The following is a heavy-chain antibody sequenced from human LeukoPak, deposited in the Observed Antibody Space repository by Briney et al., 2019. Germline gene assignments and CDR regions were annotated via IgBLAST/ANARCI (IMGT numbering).Heavy chain of an antibody. Sequence: ASVKVSCKASGYTFTGYYMHWVRQAPGQGLEWMGWINPNSGGTNYAQKFQGRVTMTRDTSISTAYMELSRLRSDDTAVYYCARVLRQWLPPWEGFDAFDIWGQGTMVTVSS. CDR2: INPNSGGT. J-gene: IGHJ3*02. CDR3: ARVLRQWLPPWEGFDAFDI. CDR1: GYTFTGYY. D-gene: IGHD6-19*01. V-gene: IGHV1-2*02.